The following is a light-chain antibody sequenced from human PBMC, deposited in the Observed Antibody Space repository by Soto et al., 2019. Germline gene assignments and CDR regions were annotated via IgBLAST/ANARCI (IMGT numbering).Light chain of an antibody. V-gene: IGKV3-11*01. CDR3: QQRSNWHPIT. CDR2: DAS. J-gene: IGKJ5*01. CDR1: QSVSSY. Sequence: IVSAQQPSELPVSQGERSTLSCRASQSVSSYLAWYQQKPGQAPTLIIYDASNRATGIPARFSGSGSGTDFTLTISSLEPEDFAVYYCQQRSNWHPITFGQGTRMEIK.